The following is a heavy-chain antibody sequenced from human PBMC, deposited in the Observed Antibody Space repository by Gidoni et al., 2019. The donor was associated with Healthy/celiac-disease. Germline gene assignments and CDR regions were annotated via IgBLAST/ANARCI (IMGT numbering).Heavy chain of an antibody. D-gene: IGHD3-3*01. CDR2: ISYDGSNK. Sequence: QVQLVESGGGVVQPGRSLRLSCAASGFTFSSYAMHWVRQAPGKGLEWVAVISYDGSNKYYADSVKGRFTISRDNSKNTLYLQMNSLRAEDTAVYYCAREFFGVVILWTNWFDPWGQGTLVTVSS. CDR1: GFTFSSYA. V-gene: IGHV3-30-3*01. J-gene: IGHJ5*02. CDR3: AREFFGVVILWTNWFDP.